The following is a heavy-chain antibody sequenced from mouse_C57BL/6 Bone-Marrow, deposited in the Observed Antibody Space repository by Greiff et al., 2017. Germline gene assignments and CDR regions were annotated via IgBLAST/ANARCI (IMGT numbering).Heavy chain of an antibody. J-gene: IGHJ3*01. CDR3: ARSGSKGAGFAY. D-gene: IGHD3-1*01. CDR1: GYTFTSYG. V-gene: IGHV1-81*01. CDR2: IYPRSGNT. Sequence: VQLQQSGAELARPGASVKLSCKASGYTFTSYGISWVKQRTGQGLEWIGEIYPRSGNTYYNEKFKGKATLTADKSSSTAYMELRSLTYEDSAVYYCARSGSKGAGFAYWGQGTLVTVSA.